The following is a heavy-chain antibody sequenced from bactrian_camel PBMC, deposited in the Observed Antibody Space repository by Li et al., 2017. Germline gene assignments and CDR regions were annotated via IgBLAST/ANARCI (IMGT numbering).Heavy chain of an antibody. V-gene: IGHV3S40*01. CDR1: GYIYSSRC. J-gene: IGHJ4*01. Sequence: VQLVESGGGSVQAGGSLKLSCAASGYIYSSRCMGWFRQAPGKGLEWVSNINSGASLAWYPDSVKGRFTISHDKSKNTAYLQMNDLKPEDTAMYYCAEAPYRDGFSTKCRGQGTQVTVS. CDR3: AEAPYRDGFSTKC. CDR2: INSGASLA. D-gene: IGHD4*01.